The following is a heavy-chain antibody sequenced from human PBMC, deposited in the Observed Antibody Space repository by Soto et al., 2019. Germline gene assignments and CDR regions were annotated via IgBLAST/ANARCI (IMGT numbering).Heavy chain of an antibody. J-gene: IGHJ4*02. CDR1: GFTFSSYG. D-gene: IGHD6-19*01. CDR2: ISYDGSNK. V-gene: IGHV3-30*18. CDR3: AKDRGAGGAVAGSDH. Sequence: QVQLVESGGGVVQPGRSLRLSCAASGFTFSSYGMQLVRQAPGKGLEWVAVISYDGSNKYYADSVKGRFTISRDNSKNTLYLQMNSLRAEDTAVYYCAKDRGAGGAVAGSDHWGQGTLVTVSS.